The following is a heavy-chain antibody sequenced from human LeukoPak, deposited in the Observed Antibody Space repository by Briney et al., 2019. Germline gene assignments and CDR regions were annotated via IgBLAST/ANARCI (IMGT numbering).Heavy chain of an antibody. CDR2: FYSSGST. CDR3: AKDISGPYYYYYGMDV. CDR1: GFTISTNY. Sequence: GGSLRLSCAASGFTISTNYMSWVRQAPGKGLEGGSVFYSSGSTYYSDSVKGRFTISRDNSKNTLYLQMNSLRAEDTAVYYCAKDISGPYYYYYGMDVWGQGTTVTVSS. J-gene: IGHJ6*02. D-gene: IGHD3-10*01. V-gene: IGHV3-53*01.